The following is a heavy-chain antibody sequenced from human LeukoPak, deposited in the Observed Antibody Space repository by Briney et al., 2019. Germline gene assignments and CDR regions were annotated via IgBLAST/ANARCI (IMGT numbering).Heavy chain of an antibody. CDR3: ARARSRLGYCSGGSCYSFDY. J-gene: IGHJ4*02. Sequence: ASVKVSCKASGYTFTRYIMHWVRQAPGQRLEWMGWISTGSGNTKYSQEFQGRVTISRDTSASTAYMELRSLRSDDTAVYYCARARSRLGYCSGGSCYSFDYWGQGTLVTVSS. V-gene: IGHV1-3*04. D-gene: IGHD2-15*01. CDR1: GYTFTRYI. CDR2: ISTGSGNT.